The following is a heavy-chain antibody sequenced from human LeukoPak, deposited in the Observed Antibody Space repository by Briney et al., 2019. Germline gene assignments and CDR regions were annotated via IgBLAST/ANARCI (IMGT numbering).Heavy chain of an antibody. D-gene: IGHD6-19*01. CDR1: GDSISNNGYY. CDR3: AAPGWRDLFDY. CDR2: IYFSGST. J-gene: IGHJ4*02. Sequence: SETLSLTCIVSGDSISNNGYYWGWIRQPPGKGLEWIGTIYFSGSTYYNPSLKSRVTISVDTSKNQFSLKLSSVTAADTAVYYCAAPGWRDLFDYWGQGTLVTVSS. V-gene: IGHV4-39*01.